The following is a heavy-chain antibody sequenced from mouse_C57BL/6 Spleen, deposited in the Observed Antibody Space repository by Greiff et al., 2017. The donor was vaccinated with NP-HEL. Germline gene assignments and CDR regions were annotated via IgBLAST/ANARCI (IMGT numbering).Heavy chain of an antibody. V-gene: IGHV5-16*01. J-gene: IGHJ1*03. CDR1: GFTFSDYY. CDR2: INYDGSST. D-gene: IGHD2-3*01. CDR3: ARRVYDGYYVGYFDV. Sequence: EVKLVESEGGLVQPGSSMKLSCTASGFTFSDYYMAWVRQVPEKGLEWVANINYDGSSTYYLDSLKSRFIISRDNAKNILYLQMSSLKSEDTATYYCARRVYDGYYVGYFDVWGTGTTVTVSS.